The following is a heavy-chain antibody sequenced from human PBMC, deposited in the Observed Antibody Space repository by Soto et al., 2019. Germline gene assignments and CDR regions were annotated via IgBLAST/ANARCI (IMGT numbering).Heavy chain of an antibody. Sequence: EVQLAESGGGLVQPGGSLRLSCAASGFTLSSHAMNWVRQAPGKGLEWVSYISSSSSNIQYAGSVKGRFTISRDNAKNSLYLQMNSLRDDDTAVYFCARDCSLGNRWCRWFDPWGQGTLVTVSS. CDR1: GFTLSSHA. CDR3: ARDCSLGNRWCRWFDP. J-gene: IGHJ5*02. CDR2: ISSSSSNI. D-gene: IGHD2-8*02. V-gene: IGHV3-48*02.